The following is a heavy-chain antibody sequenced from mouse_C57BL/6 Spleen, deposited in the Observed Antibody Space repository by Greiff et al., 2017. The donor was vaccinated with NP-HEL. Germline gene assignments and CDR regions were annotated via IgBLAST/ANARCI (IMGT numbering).Heavy chain of an antibody. CDR3: ARWDYDDYAMDY. CDR1: GYAFSSSW. CDR2: IYPGDGDT. D-gene: IGHD2-4*01. V-gene: IGHV1-82*01. J-gene: IGHJ4*01. Sequence: VQLQQSGPELVKPGASVKISCKASGYAFSSSWMNWVKQRPGKGLEWIGRIYPGDGDTNYNGKFKGKATLTADKSSSTAYMQLSSLTSEDSAVYFCARWDYDDYAMDYWGQGTSVTVSS.